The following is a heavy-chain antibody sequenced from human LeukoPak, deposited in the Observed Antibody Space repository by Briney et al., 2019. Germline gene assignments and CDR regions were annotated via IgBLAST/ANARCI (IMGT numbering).Heavy chain of an antibody. D-gene: IGHD7-27*01. CDR3: ARELGWGSRGSWYFDI. V-gene: IGHV4-59*12. CDR2: VYFIGTT. J-gene: IGHJ2*01. CDR1: GGSISGYY. Sequence: SETLSLTCTVSGGSISGYYWSGIRQAPGKALEGIGYVYFIGTTAYNTSLESRVTVSLDTCKNQFSLRLTSVNAADTAVYYCARELGWGSRGSWYFDIWGRGTLVTVSS.